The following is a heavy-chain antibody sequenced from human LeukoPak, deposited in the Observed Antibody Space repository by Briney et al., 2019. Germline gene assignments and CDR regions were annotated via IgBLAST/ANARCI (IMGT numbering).Heavy chain of an antibody. V-gene: IGHV3-21*01. D-gene: IGHD3-9*01. J-gene: IGHJ4*02. CDR2: ISSSSSYI. CDR3: ARLSHDILTGYYGTDY. Sequence: GGSLRLSCAASGFTFSSYSMNWVRQAPGKGLEWVSSISSSSSYIYYADSVKGRFTISRDNAKNSLYLQMNSLRAEDTAVYYCARLSHDILTGYYGTDYWGQGTLVTVSS. CDR1: GFTFSSYS.